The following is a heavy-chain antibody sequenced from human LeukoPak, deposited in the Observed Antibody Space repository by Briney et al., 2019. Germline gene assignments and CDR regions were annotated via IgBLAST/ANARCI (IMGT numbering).Heavy chain of an antibody. CDR2: INQDGSGT. V-gene: IGHV3-7*01. CDR3: ARLMFLWPPIYFDY. Sequence: AGGSLRLSCAASGFTFSSYWMSWVRQAPGKGLEWVANINQDGSGTFYVDSVKGRFTISRDNARDSVYLQMNSLGVEDTAVYYRARLMFLWPPIYFDYWGQGSLVTVSS. D-gene: IGHD2-8*01. J-gene: IGHJ4*02. CDR1: GFTFSSYW.